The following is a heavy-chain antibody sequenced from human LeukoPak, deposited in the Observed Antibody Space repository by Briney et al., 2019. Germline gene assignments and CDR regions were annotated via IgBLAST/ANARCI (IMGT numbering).Heavy chain of an antibody. CDR3: AKDAQRGFDYSNSLEY. CDR1: GFTYSHYG. D-gene: IGHD4-11*01. V-gene: IGHV3-33*06. Sequence: GGSLRLSCAVSGFTYSHYGMHWVRQAPGKGLEWVAVIWSDATEKYYGDAVKGRFTISRDNSRNTLYLQMNSLRVEDTAVYYCAKDAQRGFDYSNSLEYWGQGTLVTVSS. CDR2: IWSDATEK. J-gene: IGHJ4*02.